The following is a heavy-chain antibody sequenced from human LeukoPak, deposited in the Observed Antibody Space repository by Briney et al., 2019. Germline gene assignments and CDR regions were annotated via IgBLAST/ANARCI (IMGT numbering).Heavy chain of an antibody. V-gene: IGHV3-33*01. D-gene: IGHD2-15*01. J-gene: IGHJ4*02. CDR2: IWYDGSNE. CDR3: AREVDCSGGRCYRGEFDY. CDR1: GFTFSTYA. Sequence: PGGSLRLSCATSGFTFSTYAMHWVRQAPGKGLEWVAVIWYDGSNEHYEDFVKGRFTISRDNSRNTLYLQMNSLRVEDTAVYYCAREVDCSGGRCYRGEFDYWGQGALVTVSS.